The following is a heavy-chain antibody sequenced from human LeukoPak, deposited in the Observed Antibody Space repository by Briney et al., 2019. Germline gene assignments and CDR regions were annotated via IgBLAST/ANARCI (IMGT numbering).Heavy chain of an antibody. CDR1: GFTFSTYG. V-gene: IGHV3-33*01. J-gene: IGHJ4*02. D-gene: IGHD2-15*01. Sequence: PGRSLRLSCAVSGFTFSTYGMHWVRQAPGKGLEWVAAMWYDGSNKYYADSVKGRFTISRDNSKNTLYLEMNSLRDEDTAVYYCARDRGGNTYFDCWGQGTLATVSS. CDR3: ARDRGGNTYFDC. CDR2: MWYDGSNK.